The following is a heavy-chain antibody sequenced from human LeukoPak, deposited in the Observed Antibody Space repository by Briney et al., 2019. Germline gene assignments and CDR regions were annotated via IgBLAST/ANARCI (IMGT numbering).Heavy chain of an antibody. Sequence: ASVKVSCKASGYTFTGYYMQWVRQAPGQGLEWMGRINPNSGGTNYAQKFQGRVTMTRDTSISTAYMELSRLRSDDTAVYYCARGGPWELLGYDAFDIWGQGTMVTVSS. CDR1: GYTFTGYY. J-gene: IGHJ3*02. CDR2: INPNSGGT. V-gene: IGHV1-2*06. CDR3: ARGGPWELLGYDAFDI. D-gene: IGHD1-26*01.